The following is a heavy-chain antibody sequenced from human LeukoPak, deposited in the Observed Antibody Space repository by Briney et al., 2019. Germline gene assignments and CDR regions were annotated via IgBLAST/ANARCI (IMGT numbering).Heavy chain of an antibody. CDR1: GFTFSDHN. V-gene: IGHV3-48*02. J-gene: IGHJ4*02. D-gene: IGHD3-22*01. Sequence: PGGSLRLSCVASGFTFSDHNMNWVRQAPGEGLEWVSYIRSTSSTIYYADSVKGRFTISRDNAKNSLYLQMNSLRDEDTAVYYCARDQYYYDSSGYPTWGQGTLVTVPS. CDR3: ARDQYYYDSSGYPT. CDR2: IRSTSSTI.